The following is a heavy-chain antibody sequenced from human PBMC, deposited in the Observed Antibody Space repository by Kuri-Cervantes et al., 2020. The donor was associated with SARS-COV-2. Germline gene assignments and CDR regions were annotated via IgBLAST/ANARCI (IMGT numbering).Heavy chain of an antibody. D-gene: IGHD3-3*01. CDR3: AREGYDFWSGSYGMDV. CDR1: GFTFSSYW. Sequence: GGSLRLSCAASGFTFSSYWMHWVRQAPGKGLVWVSRINSDGSSTSYADSVKGRFTISRDNAKNTLYLQMNSLRAEDTAVYYCAREGYDFWSGSYGMDVWGQGTTVTVSS. J-gene: IGHJ6*02. CDR2: INSDGSST. V-gene: IGHV3-74*01.